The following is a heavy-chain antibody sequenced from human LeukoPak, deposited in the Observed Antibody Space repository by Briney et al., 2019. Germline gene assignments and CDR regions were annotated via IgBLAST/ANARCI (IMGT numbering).Heavy chain of an antibody. V-gene: IGHV4-61*02. J-gene: IGHJ4*02. CDR3: ARHGRRWLQLYYFDY. CDR1: GSSLSSGSDY. Sequence: PSETLSLTCTVSGSSLSSGSDYWSWIRQSAGKGLEWIGRVYASGSTNYNPSLKSRVTISVDTSKNQFSLKLSSVTAADTAVYYCARHGRRWLQLYYFDYWGQGTLVTVSS. CDR2: VYASGST. D-gene: IGHD5-24*01.